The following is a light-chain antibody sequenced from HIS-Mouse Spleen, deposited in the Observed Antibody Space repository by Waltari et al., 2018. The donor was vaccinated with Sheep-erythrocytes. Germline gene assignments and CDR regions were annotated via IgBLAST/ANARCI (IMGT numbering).Light chain of an antibody. J-gene: IGLJ3*02. CDR1: SSDVGSYYL. V-gene: IGLV2-23*01. CDR2: EGS. Sequence: QSALTQPASVSGSPGQSITISCTGTSSDVGSYYLFSWYQQHPGKDPKLMIYEGSKRPSGVSNRFSGSKSGNTASLTISGLQAEDEADYYCCSYAGSSTPWVFGGGTKLTVL. CDR3: CSYAGSSTPWV.